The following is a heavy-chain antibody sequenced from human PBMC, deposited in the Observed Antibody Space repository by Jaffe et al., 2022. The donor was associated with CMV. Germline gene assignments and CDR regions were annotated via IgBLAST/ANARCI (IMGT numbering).Heavy chain of an antibody. Sequence: EVQLVESGEGLVQPGGSLRLSCAASGFTFDSYYMSWVRQAPGKGLEWVANIDHDGVKRYYVDSVKGRFTISRDNAKNSLYLQMNSLRAEDTAVYYCTRVRGVRGILIRGGYYLDYWGQGALVTVSS. V-gene: IGHV3-7*03. J-gene: IGHJ4*02. CDR3: TRVRGVRGILIRGGYYLDY. CDR2: IDHDGVKR. CDR1: GFTFDSYY. D-gene: IGHD3-10*01.